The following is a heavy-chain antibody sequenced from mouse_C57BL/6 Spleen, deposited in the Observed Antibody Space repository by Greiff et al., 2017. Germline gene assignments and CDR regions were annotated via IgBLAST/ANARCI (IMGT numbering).Heavy chain of an antibody. V-gene: IGHV5-17*01. CDR3: ARETGIAY. Sequence: EVKLMESGGGLVKPGGSLQLSCAASGFTFSDYGMHWVRQAPVKGLEWVAYISSGSSTIYYADTVKGRFTLSIDNAKNTVFLQMTSLRSEDTAMYYYARETGIAYWGQGTLVTVSA. CDR1: GFTFSDYG. J-gene: IGHJ3*01. D-gene: IGHD4-1*01. CDR2: ISSGSSTI.